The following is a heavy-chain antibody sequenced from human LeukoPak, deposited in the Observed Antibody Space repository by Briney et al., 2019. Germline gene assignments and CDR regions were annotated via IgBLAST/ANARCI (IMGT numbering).Heavy chain of an antibody. D-gene: IGHD6-19*01. J-gene: IGHJ6*03. CDR3: ARDGLYSSGWSNSYYYYYYMDV. CDR2: INPSGGST. CDR1: GYTFTSYY. Sequence: ASVKVPCKASGYTFTSYYMRWVRHTPEQGLEWMGLINPSGGSTSYAQKFQGRVTMTRDTSTSTVYMELSSLRSEDTAVYYCARDGLYSSGWSNSYYYYYYMDVWGKGTTVTVSS. V-gene: IGHV1-46*01.